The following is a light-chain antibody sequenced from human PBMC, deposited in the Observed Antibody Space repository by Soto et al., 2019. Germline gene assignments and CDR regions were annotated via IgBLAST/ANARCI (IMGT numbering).Light chain of an antibody. J-gene: IGLJ2*01. CDR1: SSDVGGYNY. CDR3: SSSAASNNYVV. Sequence: QSALTQPPSASGSPGQSVTISCTGTSSDVGGYNYVSWYQQHPGKAPKLKIYDVSQRPSGVPDRFSGSKSGNTASLTISGLQAEDEADYYCSSSAASNNYVVFGGGTKLIVL. CDR2: DVS. V-gene: IGLV2-8*01.